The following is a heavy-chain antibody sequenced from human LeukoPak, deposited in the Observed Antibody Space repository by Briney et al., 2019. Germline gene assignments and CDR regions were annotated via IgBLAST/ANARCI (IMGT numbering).Heavy chain of an antibody. J-gene: IGHJ4*02. V-gene: IGHV3-13*01. Sequence: PGGSLRLSCAASGFTFIDYDMHWVRQVIGKGLEWVSAIGIRGDTHYSGSVKGRFTISRENAESSLYLQMNSLRAEDTAVYYCARGGIKVSGIDEFDYLGQGTLVNGFS. D-gene: IGHD5/OR15-5a*01. CDR2: IGIRGDT. CDR3: ARGGIKVSGIDEFDY. CDR1: GFTFIDYD.